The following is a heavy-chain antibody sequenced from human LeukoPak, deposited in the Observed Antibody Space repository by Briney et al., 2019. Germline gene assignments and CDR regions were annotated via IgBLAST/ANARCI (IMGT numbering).Heavy chain of an antibody. D-gene: IGHD3-3*01. CDR3: ATVPIFGVVIIQNWFDP. V-gene: IGHV1-24*01. Sequence: ALVKVSCKVSGYTLTELSMHWVRQAPGKGLEWMGGFDPEDGETIYAQKFQGRVTMTEDTSTDTAYMELSSLRSEDTAVYYCATVPIFGVVIIQNWFDPWGQGTLVTVSS. CDR2: FDPEDGET. J-gene: IGHJ5*02. CDR1: GYTLTELS.